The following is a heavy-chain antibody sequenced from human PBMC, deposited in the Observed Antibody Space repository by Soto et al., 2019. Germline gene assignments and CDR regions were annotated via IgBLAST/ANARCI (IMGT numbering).Heavy chain of an antibody. CDR2: ISYDGSSK. V-gene: IGHV3-30*18. D-gene: IGHD1-1*01. J-gene: IGHJ5*02. CDR3: AKDNPPGNWRQKYNWFDP. Sequence: GGSLRLSCAASGFDFSSYGMHWVRQAPGKGLEWVAVISYDGSSKYYSDSVKGRFTISRDISKSTLYLQMISLKPADTAVYYYAKDNPPGNWRQKYNWFDPWGQGTLVTVSS. CDR1: GFDFSSYG.